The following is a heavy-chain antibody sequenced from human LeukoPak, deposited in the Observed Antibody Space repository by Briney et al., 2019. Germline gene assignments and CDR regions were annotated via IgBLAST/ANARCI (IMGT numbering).Heavy chain of an antibody. D-gene: IGHD3-16*01. Sequence: AETLSLTCAVYGGSFSGYYWSWIRQPPGKGLEWIGEINHSGSTNYNPSLKSRVTISVDTSKNQFSLKLSSVTAADTAVYYCARGVGPTFWGQGTLVTVSS. CDR1: GGSFSGYY. V-gene: IGHV4-34*01. CDR2: INHSGST. CDR3: ARGVGPTF. J-gene: IGHJ4*02.